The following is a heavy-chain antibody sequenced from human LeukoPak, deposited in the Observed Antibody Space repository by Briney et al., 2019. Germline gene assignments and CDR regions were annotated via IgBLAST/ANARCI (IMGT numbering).Heavy chain of an antibody. Sequence: SETLSLTCTVSGYSISSGYYWGWIRPPPGKGLEWIGEINHSGSTNYNPSLKSRVTISVDTSKNQFSLKLSSVTAADTAVYYCARGPPPRGDFWSGYYRGAFDYWGQGTLVTVSS. CDR3: ARGPPPRGDFWSGYYRGAFDY. CDR2: INHSGST. V-gene: IGHV4-38-2*02. CDR1: GYSISSGYY. D-gene: IGHD3-3*01. J-gene: IGHJ4*02.